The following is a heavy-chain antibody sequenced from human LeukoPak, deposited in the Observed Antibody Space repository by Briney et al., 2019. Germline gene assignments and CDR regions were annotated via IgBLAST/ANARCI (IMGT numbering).Heavy chain of an antibody. CDR1: GFTFSSYG. J-gene: IGHJ4*02. CDR2: ISGSGGST. Sequence: GGSLRLSCAASGFTFSSYGMSWVRQAPGKGLEWVSAISGSGGSTYYADSVKGRFTISRDNAKTSLYLQMNSLRAEDTAVYYCARDLSGVTGYTYGRGIDYWGQGTLVTVSS. D-gene: IGHD5-18*01. V-gene: IGHV3-23*01. CDR3: ARDLSGVTGYTYGRGIDY.